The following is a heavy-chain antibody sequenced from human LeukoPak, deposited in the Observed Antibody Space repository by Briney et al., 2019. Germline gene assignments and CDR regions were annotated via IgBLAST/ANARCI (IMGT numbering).Heavy chain of an antibody. V-gene: IGHV3-23*01. D-gene: IGHD2-15*01. J-gene: IGHJ4*02. CDR3: AKDEWDCSGGSCYSAY. Sequence: SVVSTYSAHSVKRRFTISRDNSTNTLYLQMNSLRAEDTAVYYCAKDEWDCSGGSCYSAYWGQGTLVTVSS. CDR2: SVVST.